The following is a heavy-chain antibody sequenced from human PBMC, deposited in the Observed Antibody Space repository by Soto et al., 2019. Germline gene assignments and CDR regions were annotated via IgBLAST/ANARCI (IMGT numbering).Heavy chain of an antibody. CDR3: ARGDWSLFDY. D-gene: IGHD3-9*01. Sequence: QVQLVQSGAEEKKPGASVKVSCKASGYTFTSYAIHWVRQAPGQRLEWMGWINAGNGNAKYSQKFQGRVTITRDTSASTAYMEPSSPKSEDTAVYYCARGDWSLFDYWGQGTLVTVSS. CDR2: INAGNGNA. V-gene: IGHV1-3*05. J-gene: IGHJ4*02. CDR1: GYTFTSYA.